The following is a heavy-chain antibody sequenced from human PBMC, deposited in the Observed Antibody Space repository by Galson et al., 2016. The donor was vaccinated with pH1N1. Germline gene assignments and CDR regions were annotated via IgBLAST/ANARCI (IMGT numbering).Heavy chain of an antibody. J-gene: IGHJ4*02. CDR3: ASRRIFKCSGGSCYLDS. V-gene: IGHV1-18*01. CDR2: ISTYTGNA. D-gene: IGHD2-15*01. Sequence: SVKVSCKASGYTFTTYGIDWVRQAPGQGLEWMGWISTYTGNAKYAQKFQGRLTLTTDPFTNIAYMDLGSLTSDDTATYFCASRRIFKCSGGSCYLDSWGQGTLVTVSS. CDR1: GYTFTTYG.